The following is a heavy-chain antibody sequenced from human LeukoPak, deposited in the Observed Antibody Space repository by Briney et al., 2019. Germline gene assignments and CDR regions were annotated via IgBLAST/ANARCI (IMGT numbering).Heavy chain of an antibody. V-gene: IGHV1-69*05. Sequence: SVKVSCKASGGTFSSYAISWVRQAPGQGLEWMGGIIPIFGTANYAQKFQGRVTITTDESTSTAYMELSSLRSEDTAVYYCARGGARVVVPAAMKTYYDFWTPRIRFDPGGQRTLVTVSS. D-gene: IGHD2-2*01. CDR1: GGTFSSYA. CDR2: IIPIFGTA. J-gene: IGHJ5*02. CDR3: ARGGARVVVPAAMKTYYDFWTPRIRFDP.